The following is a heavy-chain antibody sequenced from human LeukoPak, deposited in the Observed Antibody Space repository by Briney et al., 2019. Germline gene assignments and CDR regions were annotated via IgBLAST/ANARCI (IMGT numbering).Heavy chain of an antibody. CDR1: GFTFSSYG. Sequence: GGSLRLSCAASGFTFSSYGMHWVRQAPGKGLEWVAVISYDGSNKYYADSVKGRFTISRDNSKNTLYLQMNSLRAEDTAVYYCAKFLRGYDSSGSQDYWGQGTLVTVSS. V-gene: IGHV3-30*18. D-gene: IGHD3-22*01. CDR3: AKFLRGYDSSGSQDY. J-gene: IGHJ4*02. CDR2: ISYDGSNK.